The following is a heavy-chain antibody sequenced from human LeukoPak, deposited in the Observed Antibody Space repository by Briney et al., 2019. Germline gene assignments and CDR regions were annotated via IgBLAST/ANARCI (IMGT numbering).Heavy chain of an antibody. CDR2: IYHSGST. V-gene: IGHV4-38-2*02. CDR1: GYSISSGYY. D-gene: IGHD2-2*01. J-gene: IGHJ4*02. Sequence: PSETLSLTCTVSGYSISSGYYWGWIRQPPGKGLEWIGSIYHSGSTYYNPSLKSRITISVDTSKNQFSLKLSSVSAADTAVYYCARETLMPAADYWGQGTLVTVSS. CDR3: ARETLMPAADY.